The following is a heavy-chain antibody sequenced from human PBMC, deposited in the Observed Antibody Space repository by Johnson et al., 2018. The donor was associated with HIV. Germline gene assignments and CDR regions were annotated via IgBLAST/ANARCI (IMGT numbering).Heavy chain of an antibody. CDR1: GFTFSSYD. Sequence: VQLVESGAGLVQPGGSLRLSCAASGFTFSSYDMHCVRQATGKGLEWVSAIGTAGATYYPGSVKGRFTISRENAKTSLYMQMNSLRAEDPAVYYCAGGGAAAGTWDAFDMWGRGTLVTVSS. J-gene: IGHJ3*02. V-gene: IGHV3-13*01. CDR2: IGTAGAT. CDR3: AGGGAAAGTWDAFDM. D-gene: IGHD6-13*01.